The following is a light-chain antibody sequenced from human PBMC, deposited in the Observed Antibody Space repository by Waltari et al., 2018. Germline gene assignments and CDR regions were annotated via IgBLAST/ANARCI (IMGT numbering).Light chain of an antibody. J-gene: IGKJ4*02. V-gene: IGKV3D-15*02. CDR1: QSISSY. Sequence: SCRASQSISSYLAWYQQKPGQAPRLLIYDASSRATSIPDRFSGSGSGTEFTLTISSLQSEDFAVYYCQQYDTLPATFGGGTEVEIK. CDR3: QQYDTLPAT. CDR2: DAS.